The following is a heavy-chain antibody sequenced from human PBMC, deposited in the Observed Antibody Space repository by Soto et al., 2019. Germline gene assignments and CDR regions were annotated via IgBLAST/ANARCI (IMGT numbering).Heavy chain of an antibody. V-gene: IGHV4-59*08. Sequence: QVQLQESGPGLVKPSETLSLTCTVSGGSISSYYWSWIRQPPGKGLEWIGHIYYSGSTNYNPSLKSRVTISVDTSKNQFSLKLSSVTAADTAVYYCARLPREPLLMDVWGQGTTVTVSS. CDR3: ARLPREPLLMDV. J-gene: IGHJ6*02. CDR2: IYYSGST. D-gene: IGHD2-15*01. CDR1: GGSISSYY.